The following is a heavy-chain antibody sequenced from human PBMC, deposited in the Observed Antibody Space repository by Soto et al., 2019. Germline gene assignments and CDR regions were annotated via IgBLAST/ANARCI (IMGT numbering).Heavy chain of an antibody. D-gene: IGHD4-17*01. CDR2: IDWDDDK. Sequence: GSGPTLVNPTQTLTLTCTFSGFSLSTSGMRVSWIRQPPGKALEWLARIDWDDDKFYSTSLKTRLTISKDTSKNQVVLTMTNMDPVDTATYYCARQSRDYGDYGFDYWGQGTLVTVSS. CDR3: ARQSRDYGDYGFDY. V-gene: IGHV2-70*04. CDR1: GFSLSTSGMR. J-gene: IGHJ4*02.